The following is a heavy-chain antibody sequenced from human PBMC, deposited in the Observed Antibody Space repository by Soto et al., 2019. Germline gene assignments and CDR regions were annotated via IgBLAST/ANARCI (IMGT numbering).Heavy chain of an antibody. CDR3: ARDGSTVTTNYHYAMDV. CDR1: GFTFSTYH. D-gene: IGHD4-17*01. CDR2: IHSGGSRI. J-gene: IGHJ6*02. V-gene: IGHV3-48*03. Sequence: GGSLRLSCAASGFTFSTYHMNWVRQAPGKGLEWVSYIHSGGSRIYYADSVKGRFTISRDNAKNSLYLQMNSLRAEDTAVYYCARDGSTVTTNYHYAMDVSGPGTTVTVYS.